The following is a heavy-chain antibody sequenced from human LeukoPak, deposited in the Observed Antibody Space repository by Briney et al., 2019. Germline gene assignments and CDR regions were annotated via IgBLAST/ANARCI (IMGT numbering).Heavy chain of an antibody. Sequence: ASVKVSCKISGCTLNDISMHWVRQPPGKGLEWMGGVDPDDGQRVYAQKFQGRVTMTEDTSTNTAYMELSRLRSEDTAVHFCAAVSGHYTLLDAWGQGALVTVST. D-gene: IGHD4-11*01. CDR1: GCTLNDIS. CDR2: VDPDDGQR. CDR3: AAVSGHYTLLDA. J-gene: IGHJ5*02. V-gene: IGHV1-24*01.